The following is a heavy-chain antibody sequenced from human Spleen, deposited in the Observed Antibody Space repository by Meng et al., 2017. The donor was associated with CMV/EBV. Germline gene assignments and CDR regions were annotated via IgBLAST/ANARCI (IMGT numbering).Heavy chain of an antibody. D-gene: IGHD6-6*01. CDR3: ARDRATHSSSEGADY. CDR1: GYTFTSYG. J-gene: IGHJ4*02. Sequence: ASVKVSCKASGYTFTSYGISWVRQAPGQGLERMGWISAYNGNTNYAQKLQGRVTMTTDTSTSTAYMELRSLRSDDTAVYYCARDRATHSSSEGADYWGQGTLVTVSS. CDR2: ISAYNGNT. V-gene: IGHV1-18*01.